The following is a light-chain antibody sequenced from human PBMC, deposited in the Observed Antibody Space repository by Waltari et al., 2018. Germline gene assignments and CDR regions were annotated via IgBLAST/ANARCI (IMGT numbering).Light chain of an antibody. V-gene: IGLV2-11*01. Sequence: QSALTQPRSVSGSPGQSVTLSCTGTSNDVGGYNYGSWYQQHPDKAPKLIIYDINKRPSGVPDRFSGSKSGNTASLTISGLQAEDEADYYCCSYVGSNTYWVFGGGTKLTVL. CDR2: DIN. CDR1: SNDVGGYNY. CDR3: CSYVGSNTYWV. J-gene: IGLJ3*02.